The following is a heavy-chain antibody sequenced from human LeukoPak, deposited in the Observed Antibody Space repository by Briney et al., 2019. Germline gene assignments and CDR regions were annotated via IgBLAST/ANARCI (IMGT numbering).Heavy chain of an antibody. CDR3: TPYDILTGYPETHYYYGMDV. CDR2: IWYDGSNK. D-gene: IGHD3-9*01. Sequence: QPGGSLRLSCAASGFTFSSYGMHWVRQAPGKGLEWVTVIWYDGSNKYYADSVKGRFTISRDNSKNTLYLQMNSLRAEDTAVYYCTPYDILTGYPETHYYYGMDVWGQGTTVTVSS. CDR1: GFTFSSYG. V-gene: IGHV3-33*01. J-gene: IGHJ6*02.